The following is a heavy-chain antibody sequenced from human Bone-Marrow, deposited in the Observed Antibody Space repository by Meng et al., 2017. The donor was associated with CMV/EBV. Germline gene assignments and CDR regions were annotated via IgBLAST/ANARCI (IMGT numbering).Heavy chain of an antibody. Sequence: VQLVQSGAGVKKPGAAGKVSCKVSGYTINELLKHWVRQAPGKGLEWMGGFDPEDGETIYAQKFQGRVTMTEDTSTDTAYMELSSLRSEDTAVYYCATVGEYPYYFDYWGQGTLVTVSS. V-gene: IGHV1-24*01. CDR2: FDPEDGET. CDR1: GYTINELL. J-gene: IGHJ4*02. CDR3: ATVGEYPYYFDY. D-gene: IGHD2-2*01.